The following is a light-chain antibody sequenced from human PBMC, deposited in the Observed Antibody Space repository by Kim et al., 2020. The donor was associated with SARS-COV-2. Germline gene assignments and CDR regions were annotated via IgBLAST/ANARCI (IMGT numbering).Light chain of an antibody. CDR2: EDR. V-gene: IGLV3-1*01. Sequence: VSPGQTAIITCSGNELGDKNVCWYQQKAGQSPVLVIYEDRKRLSGIPERVSGSNSGNTATLTISGTQAMDEADYYCQAWDSSTVVFGGGTQLTVL. CDR1: ELGDKN. CDR3: QAWDSSTVV. J-gene: IGLJ2*01.